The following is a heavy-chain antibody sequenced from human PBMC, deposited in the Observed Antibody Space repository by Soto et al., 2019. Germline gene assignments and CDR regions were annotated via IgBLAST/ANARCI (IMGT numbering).Heavy chain of an antibody. V-gene: IGHV4-59*08. Sequence: QVQLHESGPGLVKPSETLSLTCTVSGGSIDGHNCAWIRQTPGKALEWIGDVYSTGGSGYNPSLTNPVTLAMDTSKRQFSLQMRSVTAADTAVYYCVRQGIGNLHGLVDIWGRGTTVTVSS. J-gene: IGHJ6*02. CDR3: VRQGIGNLHGLVDI. CDR2: VYSTGGS. CDR1: GGSIDGHN. D-gene: IGHD3-10*01.